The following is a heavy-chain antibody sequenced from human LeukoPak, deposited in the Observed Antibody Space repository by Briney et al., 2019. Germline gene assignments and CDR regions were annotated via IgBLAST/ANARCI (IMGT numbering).Heavy chain of an antibody. CDR3: AKVSGGSGSYSYTNYFDY. CDR2: ISGSGGST. Sequence: GGSLRLSCAASGSSISSYAMSWVRQAPGKGLEWVSAISGSGGSTYYADSVKGRFTISRDNSKNTLYLQMNSLRAEDTAVYYCAKVSGGSGSYSYTNYFDYWGQGTLVTVSS. J-gene: IGHJ4*02. V-gene: IGHV3-23*01. CDR1: GSSISSYA. D-gene: IGHD3-10*01.